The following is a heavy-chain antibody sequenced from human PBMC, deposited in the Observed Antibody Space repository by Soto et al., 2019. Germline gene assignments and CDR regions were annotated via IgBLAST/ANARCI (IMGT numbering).Heavy chain of an antibody. V-gene: IGHV4-4*07. CDR3: AREEEQRVTTSWYFDL. D-gene: IGHD4-17*01. CDR2: IYTSGST. Sequence: QVQLQESGPGLVKPSETLSLTCTVSGGSISSYYWSWIRQPAGKGLEWIGRIYTSGSTNYNPSLKSRVTMSVDTSKNQFSRKLSSVTAADTAVYYCAREEEQRVTTSWYFDLWGRGTLVTVSS. CDR1: GGSISSYY. J-gene: IGHJ2*01.